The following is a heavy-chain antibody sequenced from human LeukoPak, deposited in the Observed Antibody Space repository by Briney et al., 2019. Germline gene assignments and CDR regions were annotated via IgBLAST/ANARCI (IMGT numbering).Heavy chain of an antibody. D-gene: IGHD3-22*01. V-gene: IGHV3-48*04. CDR1: GFTFSSYG. CDR2: ISSSSSTI. J-gene: IGHJ4*02. CDR3: ARSRSGYCEDY. Sequence: HSGGSLRLSCAASGFTFSSYGMTWVRQAPGKGLEWVSYISSSSSTIYYADSVKGRFTISRDNAKNSLSLQVNSLRAEDTAVYYCARSRSGYCEDYWGQGTLVTVSS.